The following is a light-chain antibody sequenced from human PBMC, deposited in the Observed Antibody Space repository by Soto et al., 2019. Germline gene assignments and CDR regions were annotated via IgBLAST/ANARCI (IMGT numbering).Light chain of an antibody. Sequence: QSALTQPASVSGSPGQSITISCTGTDNDIGTYNLVSWYQQCPGTAPKVIIFDVSNRPSGIPLRFSASKSGNTASLTISGLQAEDEAHYYCSSFTSKSTLIFGGGTKLTVL. CDR2: DVS. V-gene: IGLV2-14*02. CDR1: DNDIGTYNL. CDR3: SSFTSKSTLI. J-gene: IGLJ2*01.